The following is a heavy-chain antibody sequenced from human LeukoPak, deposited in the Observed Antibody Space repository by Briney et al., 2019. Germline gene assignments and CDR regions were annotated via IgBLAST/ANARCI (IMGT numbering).Heavy chain of an antibody. CDR2: IYYSGST. Sequence: PSETLPLTCTVSGGSISSYYWSWIRQPPGKGLEWIGYIYYSGSTNYNPSLKSRVTISVDTSKNQFSLKLSSVTAADTAVYYCARAMEYDAFDIWGQGTMVTVSS. CDR3: ARAMEYDAFDI. J-gene: IGHJ3*02. V-gene: IGHV4-59*01. D-gene: IGHD3-3*01. CDR1: GGSISSYY.